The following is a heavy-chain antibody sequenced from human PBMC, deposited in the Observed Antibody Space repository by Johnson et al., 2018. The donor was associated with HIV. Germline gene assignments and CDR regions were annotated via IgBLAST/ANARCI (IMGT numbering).Heavy chain of an antibody. D-gene: IGHD2-15*01. V-gene: IGHV3-15*01. J-gene: IGHJ3*02. CDR2: IKSETDGGTT. CDR1: GFIFSNAW. Sequence: EKLVESGGGVVKPGGSLRLSCAASGFIFSNAWMSWVRQAPGKGLEWVGRIKSETDGGTTDYAAPVKDRFTISRDDSTHTLFLQMNSLKTDDTAIYYCAKDGGRLRTDAFDIWVQGTMVTVAS. CDR3: AKDGGRLRTDAFDI.